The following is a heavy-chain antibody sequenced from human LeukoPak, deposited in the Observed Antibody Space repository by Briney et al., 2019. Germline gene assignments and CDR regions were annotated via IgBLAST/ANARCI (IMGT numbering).Heavy chain of an antibody. CDR2: ISYDGSNK. CDR3: ARVTAMVRGVISYYFDY. D-gene: IGHD3-10*01. J-gene: IGHJ4*02. Sequence: GRSLRLSCAASGFTFSSYAMHWVRQAPGKGLEWVAVISYDGSNKYYADSVKGRFTISGDNSKNTLYLQMNSLRAEDTAVYYCARVTAMVRGVISYYFDYWGQGTLVTVSS. CDR1: GFTFSSYA. V-gene: IGHV3-30-3*01.